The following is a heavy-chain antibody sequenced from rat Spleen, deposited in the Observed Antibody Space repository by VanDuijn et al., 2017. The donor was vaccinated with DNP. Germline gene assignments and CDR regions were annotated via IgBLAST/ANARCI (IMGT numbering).Heavy chain of an antibody. CDR3: ATVSLSY. CDR2: ISTGGDNT. Sequence: EVQLVESGGGLVQPGRSLKVSCVASGFSFSNYDMAWVRQAPTKGLEWVASISTGGDNTYYRDSVKGRFTISRANAKNTQYLQMDSLRSEDTATYYCATVSLSYWGRGTLVTVSS. D-gene: IGHD3-3*01. V-gene: IGHV5S13*01. CDR1: GFSFSNYD. J-gene: IGHJ3*01.